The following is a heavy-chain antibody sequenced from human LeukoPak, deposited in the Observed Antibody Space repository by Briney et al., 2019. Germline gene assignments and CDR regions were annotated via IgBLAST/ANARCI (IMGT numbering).Heavy chain of an antibody. J-gene: IGHJ4*02. V-gene: IGHV4-39*01. CDR2: IYYSGNT. CDR1: GGSISSSSYY. D-gene: IGHD4-17*01. CDR3: ATFRDYAPWVDY. Sequence: SETLSLTCTVSGGSISSSSYYWGWIRQPPGKGLEWIGSIYYSGNTYYNPSLKSRVTISVDTSKNQFSLKLSSVPAADTAVYYCATFRDYAPWVDYWGQGTLVTVSS.